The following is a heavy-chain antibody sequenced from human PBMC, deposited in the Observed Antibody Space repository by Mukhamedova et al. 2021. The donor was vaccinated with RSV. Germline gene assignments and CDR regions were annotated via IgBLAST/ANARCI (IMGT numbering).Heavy chain of an antibody. J-gene: IGHJ4*02. D-gene: IGHD3-10*01. CDR2: ISAYNGNT. Sequence: GLEWMGWISAYNGNTNYAQKLQGRVTMTTDTSTSTAYMELRSLRSDDTAVYYFARDRGAGTSYYFDYWGQGTLVTVSS. CDR3: ARDRGAGTSYYFDY. V-gene: IGHV1-18*01.